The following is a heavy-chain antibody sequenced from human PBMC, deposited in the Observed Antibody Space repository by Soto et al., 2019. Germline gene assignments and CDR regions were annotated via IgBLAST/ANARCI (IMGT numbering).Heavy chain of an antibody. D-gene: IGHD3-10*01. CDR3: ARQPGRYGSGSYYKNY. CDR1: GFTFSSYQ. J-gene: IGHJ4*02. V-gene: IGHV3-30-3*01. CDR2: ISYDGSNT. Sequence: PGGSLRLSCSASGFTFSSYQMHWVRQAPGKGLEWVALISYDGSNTYYADSVKGRLTISRDNSKKKLYLQVSSLRAEDTAVYYCARQPGRYGSGSYYKNYWGPGTRVTFDS.